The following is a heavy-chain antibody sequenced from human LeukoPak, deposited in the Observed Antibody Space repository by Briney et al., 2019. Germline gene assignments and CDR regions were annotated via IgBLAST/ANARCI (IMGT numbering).Heavy chain of an antibody. V-gene: IGHV3-64D*09. CDR3: VKDLQRGGGY. D-gene: IGHD3-16*01. CDR1: GFTFSSYA. J-gene: IGHJ4*02. CDR2: ISSNGGST. Sequence: GGSLRLSCSASGFTFSSYAMHWVRQAPGKGLEYVSVISSNGGSTYYADSVEGRFTISRDNSKNTLYLQMSSLRAEDTAVYYCVKDLQRGGGYWGQGTLVTVSS.